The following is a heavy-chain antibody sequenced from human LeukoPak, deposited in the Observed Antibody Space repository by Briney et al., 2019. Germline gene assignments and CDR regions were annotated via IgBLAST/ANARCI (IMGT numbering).Heavy chain of an antibody. CDR1: GGSFTTYY. V-gene: IGHV4-59*04. Sequence: SETLSLTCTVSGGSFTTYYWSWIRQPAGRGLEWIGNLYYSGTTYYNPSFKGRVTISVDTSKNQFSLKLSSVTAADTAVYYCASDRSSWNPGAPYWGQGTLVTVSS. J-gene: IGHJ4*02. D-gene: IGHD6-13*01. CDR2: LYYSGTT. CDR3: ASDRSSWNPGAPY.